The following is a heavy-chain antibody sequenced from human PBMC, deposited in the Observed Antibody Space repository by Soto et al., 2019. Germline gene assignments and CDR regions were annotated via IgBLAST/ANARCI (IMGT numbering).Heavy chain of an antibody. V-gene: IGHV4-34*01. CDR2: ISQSGNT. D-gene: IGHD6-6*01. CDR1: SGSYSGYY. J-gene: IGHJ4*02. Sequence: SETLSLTCSIYSGSYSGYYWSWIRQPPGKGLEWIGEISQSGNTNYSPSLKSRVSISIDTSKKQFSLNLASVSAADTAVYYCARAPKVSGSSQTRPDFWGQGTLVTVSS. CDR3: ARAPKVSGSSQTRPDF.